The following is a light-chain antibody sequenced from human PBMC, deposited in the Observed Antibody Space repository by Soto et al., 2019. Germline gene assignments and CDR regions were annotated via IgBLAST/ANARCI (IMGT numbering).Light chain of an antibody. J-gene: IGLJ3*02. CDR3: QTWGTGFRV. Sequence: QAVLTQSPSASASLGASVKLTCTLSSGHSTYAIAWHQQQPERGPRYLMKLDGDGSHNRGDGIPDRFSGSSSGAERYLTISSLQSEDEADYYCQTWGTGFRVFGGGTKLTVL. V-gene: IGLV4-69*01. CDR1: SGHSTYA. CDR2: LDGDGSH.